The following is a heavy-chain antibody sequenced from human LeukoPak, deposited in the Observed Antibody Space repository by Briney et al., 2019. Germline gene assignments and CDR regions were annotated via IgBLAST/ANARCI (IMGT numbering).Heavy chain of an antibody. D-gene: IGHD6-13*01. Sequence: ASVKVSCKASGGTFSRYAVSWVRQAPGQGPEWIGGLIPILGTPDYAQKFQGRVTINADESTTTVYMDLSGLRSEDTAVYYCARDEGGAAAVHHGHYGMDVWGQGTTVTVSS. V-gene: IGHV1-69*01. CDR3: ARDEGGAAAVHHGHYGMDV. CDR1: GGTFSRYA. J-gene: IGHJ6*02. CDR2: LIPILGTP.